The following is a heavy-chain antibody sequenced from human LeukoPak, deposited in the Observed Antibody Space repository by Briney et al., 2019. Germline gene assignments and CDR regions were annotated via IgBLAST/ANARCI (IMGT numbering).Heavy chain of an antibody. V-gene: IGHV3-7*01. CDR1: GFTFNSYW. CDR3: ARDSGSGYYLGY. D-gene: IGHD3-3*01. J-gene: IGHJ4*02. Sequence: PGGSLRLSCAASGFTFNSYWMSWVRQAPGKGLEWVANIDPDGSEKQYGDSVKGRFTTSRDNAKNSLYLQMNSLRAEDTAVYYCARDSGSGYYLGYWGQGTLVTVSS. CDR2: IDPDGSEK.